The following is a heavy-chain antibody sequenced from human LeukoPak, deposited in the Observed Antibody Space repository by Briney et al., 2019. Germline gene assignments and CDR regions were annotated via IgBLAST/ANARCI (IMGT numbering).Heavy chain of an antibody. CDR1: GYTFTGYY. CDR3: ARVRGSGIYYNHWFDP. D-gene: IGHD3-10*01. Sequence: AASVKVSCKASGYTFTGYYMRWVRQAPGQGVEWMGWINPNSGGTNYAQKFQGRVTMTRNTSISTAYMELSRLRSDDTAVYYCARVRGSGIYYNHWFDPWGQGTLVTVSS. CDR2: INPNSGGT. J-gene: IGHJ5*02. V-gene: IGHV1-2*02.